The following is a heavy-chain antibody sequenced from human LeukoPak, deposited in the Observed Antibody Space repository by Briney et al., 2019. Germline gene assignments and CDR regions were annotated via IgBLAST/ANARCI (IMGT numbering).Heavy chain of an antibody. CDR3: TRRGDKHYDSSGGDF. J-gene: IGHJ4*02. Sequence: GGSLRLSCAVSGFTFSGSAMHWVRQASGKGLEWVGRIRSAANNYATAYAAPLKGRFTISRDDSKNTAYLQMNSLETEDTAVYCTRRGDKHYDSSGGDFWGQGTLVTVSS. D-gene: IGHD3-22*01. V-gene: IGHV3-73*01. CDR2: IRSAANNYAT. CDR1: GFTFSGSA.